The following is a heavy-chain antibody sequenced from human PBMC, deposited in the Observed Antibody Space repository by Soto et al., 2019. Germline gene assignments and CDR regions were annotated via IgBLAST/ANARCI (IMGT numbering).Heavy chain of an antibody. J-gene: IGHJ5*01. V-gene: IGHV4-34*12. D-gene: IGHD6-13*01. Sequence: SETLSLPCAVYGGSFSAYYGSWLRQPPGKGLEGIGEIIQSGSTNYNPSLKRRVNISVDTSKNQFSLKLSSVTAADTAVYYCARSGRQQLVRRNWFDFWGQGTLVTVSS. CDR3: ARSGRQQLVRRNWFDF. CDR2: IIQSGST. CDR1: GGSFSAYY.